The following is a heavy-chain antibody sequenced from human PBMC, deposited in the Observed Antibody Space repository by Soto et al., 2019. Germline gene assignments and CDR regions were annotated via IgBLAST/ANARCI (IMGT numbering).Heavy chain of an antibody. CDR3: ARGGVATIFGDS. Sequence: EVQLAESGGGLVQPGGSLRATCAASGFTFSRYSMNWVRQAPGKGLEWLSYIDTSSHTIYYADSVKGRFIISRDNAKNSLYLQMSSLRDEDTAVYYCARGGVATIFGDSWGQGTLVTVSS. CDR2: IDTSSHTI. D-gene: IGHD5-12*01. CDR1: GFTFSRYS. J-gene: IGHJ5*01. V-gene: IGHV3-48*02.